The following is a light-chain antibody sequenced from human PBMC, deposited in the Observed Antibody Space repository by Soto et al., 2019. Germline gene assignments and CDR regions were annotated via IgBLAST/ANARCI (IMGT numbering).Light chain of an antibody. V-gene: IGKV1-39*01. CDR3: QQSYSTPRT. CDR1: QSISSY. Sequence: DIQMTQSPSSLSASVGDRVTITCRASQSISSYLNWYQQKPGKDPKLLIYAASSLQSGVPSRFSGSGSGTDFTLTIISLQPEDFATHYCQQSYSTPRTFGQGTKVEIK. CDR2: AAS. J-gene: IGKJ1*01.